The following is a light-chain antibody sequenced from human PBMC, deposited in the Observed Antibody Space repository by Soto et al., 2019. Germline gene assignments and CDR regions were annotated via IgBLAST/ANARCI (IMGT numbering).Light chain of an antibody. Sequence: EIVLTQSPGTLSLSPGEGATLSCRASQSVSSSYLAWYQQKPCQAPRLLIYGASSRATNIPDRFSGSGSGTDFTLHISRLDPEDFAVYYCQQYGSSPYTFGQGTKLEIK. V-gene: IGKV3-20*01. CDR1: QSVSSSY. CDR3: QQYGSSPYT. CDR2: GAS. J-gene: IGKJ2*01.